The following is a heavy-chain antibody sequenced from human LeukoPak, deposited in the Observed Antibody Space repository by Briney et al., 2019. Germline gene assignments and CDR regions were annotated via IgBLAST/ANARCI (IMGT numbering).Heavy chain of an antibody. D-gene: IGHD5-12*01. Sequence: GGSLRLSCAASGSTFSSYWMHWVRQAPGKGLVWISRINSDGSSTSYADSVKGRFTISRDNAKNTLYLQMNSLRAEDTAAYYCARDHSSGYANDLDYWGQGTLVTVSS. CDR3: ARDHSSGYANDLDY. J-gene: IGHJ4*02. CDR1: GSTFSSYW. V-gene: IGHV3-74*01. CDR2: INSDGSST.